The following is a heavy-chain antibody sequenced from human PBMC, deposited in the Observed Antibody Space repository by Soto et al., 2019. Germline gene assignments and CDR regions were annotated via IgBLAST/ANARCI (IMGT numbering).Heavy chain of an antibody. V-gene: IGHV4-39*01. CDR2: IYYSGST. J-gene: IGHJ4*02. D-gene: IGHD3-22*01. CDR1: GGSISSSSYY. CDR3: ARGVTYYYDSSGYYFDY. Sequence: SETLSLTCTVSGGSISSSSYYWGWIRQPPGKGLEWIGSIYYSGSTYYNPSLKSRVTISVDTSKNQFSLKLSSVTAADTAVYYCARGVTYYYDSSGYYFDYWGQGTLVTVSS.